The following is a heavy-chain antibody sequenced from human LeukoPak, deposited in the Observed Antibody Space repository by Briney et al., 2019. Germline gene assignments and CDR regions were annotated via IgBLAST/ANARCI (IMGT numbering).Heavy chain of an antibody. CDR2: IRYDGSNK. D-gene: IGHD2/OR15-2a*01. Sequence: GGSLRLSCAASGFTFSSYGMHWVRQAPGKGLEWVTFIRYDGSNKYYADSVKGRFTISRDNSKNTLYLQMNSLRAEDTAVYYCARDWFHAIDYWGQGTLVTVSS. V-gene: IGHV3-30*02. CDR1: GFTFSSYG. J-gene: IGHJ4*02. CDR3: ARDWFHAIDY.